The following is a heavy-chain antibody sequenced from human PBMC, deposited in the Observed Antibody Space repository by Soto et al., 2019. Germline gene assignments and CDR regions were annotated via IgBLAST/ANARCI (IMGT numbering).Heavy chain of an antibody. CDR1: GGSISSYY. D-gene: IGHD5-18*01. V-gene: IGHV4-59*01. CDR2: IYYSGST. CDR3: ARGLGYSYGDYFQH. J-gene: IGHJ1*01. Sequence: SETLSLTCTVSGGSISSYYWSWIRQPPGKGLEWIGYIYYSGSTNYNPSLKSRVTISVDTSRNQFSLKLSSVTAADTAVYYCARGLGYSYGDYFQHWGQGTLVTVSS.